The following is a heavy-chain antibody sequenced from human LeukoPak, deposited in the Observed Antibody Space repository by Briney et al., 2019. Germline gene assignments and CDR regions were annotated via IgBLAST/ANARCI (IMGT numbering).Heavy chain of an antibody. CDR2: INHSGST. V-gene: IGHV4-34*01. J-gene: IGHJ4*02. D-gene: IGHD3-10*01. Sequence: SETLTLTCAVYGGSFSGYYWSWIRQPPGKGLEWIGEINHSGSTNYNPSLKSRVTISVDTSRNQFSLKLSSVTAADTAVYYCARATYGSGSYFPYWGQGTLVTVSS. CDR3: ARATYGSGSYFPY. CDR1: GGSFSGYY.